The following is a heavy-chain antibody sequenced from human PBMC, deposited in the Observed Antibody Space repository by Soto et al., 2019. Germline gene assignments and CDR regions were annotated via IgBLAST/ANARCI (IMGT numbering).Heavy chain of an antibody. CDR2: IYYSGST. CDR3: ARRYGGNLDF. J-gene: IGHJ4*02. V-gene: IGHV4-59*08. Sequence: SETLSLTCTVSGTSISSYYWSWIRQPPGKGLEWIGYIYYSGSTNYNPSLKSRVTISVDTSKNQFSLKLSSVTAADTAVYYCARRYGGNLDFWGQGTLVTVSS. CDR1: GTSISSYY. D-gene: IGHD1-26*01.